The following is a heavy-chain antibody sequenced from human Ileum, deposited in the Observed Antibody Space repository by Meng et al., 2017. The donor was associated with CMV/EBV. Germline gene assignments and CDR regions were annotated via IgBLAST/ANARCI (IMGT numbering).Heavy chain of an antibody. J-gene: IGHJ4*02. CDR3: ATSGRGPKYYFDY. Sequence: VRRGGYVAGVKEHGSSGNVPGEASGGTFSSNAISWVRHAPGQGLEWMGVISPIFRTSNYAQKFQGRLTITADESTSTAYMELSSLTSGDTAVYYCATSGRGPKYYFDYWGQGTLVTVSS. CDR1: GGTFSSNA. D-gene: IGHD1-14*01. CDR2: ISPIFRTS. V-gene: IGHV1-69*01.